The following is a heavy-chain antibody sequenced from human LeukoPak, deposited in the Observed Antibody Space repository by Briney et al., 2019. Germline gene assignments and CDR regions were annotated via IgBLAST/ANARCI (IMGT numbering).Heavy chain of an antibody. D-gene: IGHD6-19*01. J-gene: IGHJ4*02. V-gene: IGHV3-74*01. CDR1: GFTFSNYW. Sequence: GASLRLSCAASGFTFSNYWMHWVRQTPGKGLVWVSRINSDASVTTYADSVKGRFTISRDNAKNTLYLQMNSLRAEDTAVYYCARVTAVAGTSVGVDAWGQGILVTVS. CDR2: INSDASVT. CDR3: ARVTAVAGTSVGVDA.